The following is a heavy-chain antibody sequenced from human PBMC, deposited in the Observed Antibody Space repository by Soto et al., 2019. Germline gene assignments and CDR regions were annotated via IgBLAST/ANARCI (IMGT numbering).Heavy chain of an antibody. D-gene: IGHD5-18*01. V-gene: IGHV1-69*13. CDR3: ARRRGYGYYYGMDV. CDR2: IIPIFGTP. J-gene: IGHJ6*02. CDR1: GDTLSSYV. Sequence: SVKVSCKASGDTLSSYVISWVRQAPGQGLEWMGGIIPIFGTPNYAQKFQGRVTITADESTSTAYMELSTLRSEDTAVYYCARRRGYGYYYGMDVWGQGTTVTVSS.